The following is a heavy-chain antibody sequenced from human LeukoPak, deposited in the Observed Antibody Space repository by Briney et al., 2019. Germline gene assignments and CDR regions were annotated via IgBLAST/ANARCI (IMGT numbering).Heavy chain of an antibody. D-gene: IGHD6-19*01. J-gene: IGHJ6*03. V-gene: IGHV1-8*01. CDR3: ARRGVAVAGNYYYYMGV. CDR2: MNPNSGNT. CDR1: GYTFTSYD. Sequence: ASVKVSCKASGYTFTSYDINWVRQATGQGLEWMGWMNPNSGNTGYAQKFQGRVTMTRNTSISTAYMELSSLRSEDTAVYYCARRGVAVAGNYYYYMGVWGKGTTVTISS.